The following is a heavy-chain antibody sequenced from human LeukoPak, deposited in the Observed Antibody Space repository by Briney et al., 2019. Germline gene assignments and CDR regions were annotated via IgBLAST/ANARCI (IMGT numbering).Heavy chain of an antibody. Sequence: PVGSLRLSCAASGFTFSSDSMNWVRQAPGKGLEWVSSISTSSSYIFYADSVKGRVTISRDNPKNTLSLQMNSLRADATAVYYCAREPDDSDFSGKIDWGQGTLVTVSS. CDR1: GFTFSSDS. V-gene: IGHV3-21*01. CDR3: AREPDDSDFSGKID. CDR2: ISTSSSYI. D-gene: IGHD3/OR15-3a*01. J-gene: IGHJ4*02.